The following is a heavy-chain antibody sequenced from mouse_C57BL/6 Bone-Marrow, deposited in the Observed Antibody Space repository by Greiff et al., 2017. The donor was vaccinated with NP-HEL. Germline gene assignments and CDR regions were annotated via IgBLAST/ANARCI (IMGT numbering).Heavy chain of an antibody. Sequence: EVNVVESGGGLVQPKGSLKLSCAASGFSFNTYAMNWVRQAPGKGLEWVARIRSKSNNYATYYADSVKDRFTISRDDSESMLYLQMNNLKTEDTAMYYCVTSLRFPLFYYAMDYWGQGTSVTVSS. J-gene: IGHJ4*01. CDR3: VTSLRFPLFYYAMDY. V-gene: IGHV10-1*01. D-gene: IGHD1-1*01. CDR1: GFSFNTYA. CDR2: IRSKSNNYAT.